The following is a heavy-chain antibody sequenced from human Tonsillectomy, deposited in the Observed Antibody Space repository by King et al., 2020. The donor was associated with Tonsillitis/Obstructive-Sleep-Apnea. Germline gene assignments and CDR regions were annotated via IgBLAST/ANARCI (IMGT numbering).Heavy chain of an antibody. J-gene: IGHJ5*02. V-gene: IGHV4-34*01. CDR1: GGSFSGYY. CDR3: ARGIGVPYCDGDCYSGWFDP. Sequence: VQLQQWGAGLLKPSETLSLTCVVYGGSFSGYYWSWIRQPPGKGLEWIGQINDSGSTNYNPSLKSRVTISQGTSKNEFSLKLSSVTAADTAVYYCARGIGVPYCDGDCYSGWFDPWGQGTLVTVSS. D-gene: IGHD2-21*01. CDR2: INDSGST.